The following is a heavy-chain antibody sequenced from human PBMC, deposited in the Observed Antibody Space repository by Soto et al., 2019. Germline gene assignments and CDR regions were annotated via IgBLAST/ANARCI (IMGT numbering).Heavy chain of an antibody. Sequence: VASVKVSCKASGYTFTSYGISWVRQAPGQGLEWMGWISAYNGNTNYAQKLQGRVTMTTDTSTSTAYMELRSLRSDDTAVYYCARDSKYYSGTLYYFDPWGQGTLVTVSS. D-gene: IGHD1-26*01. CDR1: GYTFTSYG. CDR2: ISAYNGNT. J-gene: IGHJ4*02. CDR3: ARDSKYYSGTLYYFDP. V-gene: IGHV1-18*01.